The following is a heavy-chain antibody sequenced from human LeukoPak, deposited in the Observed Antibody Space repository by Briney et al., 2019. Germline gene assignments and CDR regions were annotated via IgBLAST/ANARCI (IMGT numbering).Heavy chain of an antibody. CDR1: GGTFSSYA. Sequence: EASVKVSCKASGGTFSSYAISWVRQAPGQGLEWMGGIIPIFGTANYAQKFQGRVTITADESTSTAYMELSSLRSEDTAVYYCARDRSTVTGHCTGDNCYAELGRGQGTQVIVSS. V-gene: IGHV1-69*13. CDR2: IIPIFGTA. CDR3: ARDRSTVTGHCTGDNCYAELG. D-gene: IGHD2-15*01. J-gene: IGHJ4*02.